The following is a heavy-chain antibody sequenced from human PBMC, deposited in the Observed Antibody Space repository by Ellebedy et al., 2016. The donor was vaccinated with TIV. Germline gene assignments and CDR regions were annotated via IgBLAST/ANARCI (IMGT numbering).Heavy chain of an antibody. D-gene: IGHD2-8*01. CDR2: GST. Sequence: GSTNYNPSLKSPVSISGDTSKYQFSLSLTSVTAADTALYYCARGGNGDQPFEFWGQGTLATVSS. J-gene: IGHJ4*02. V-gene: IGHV4-59*09. CDR3: ARGGNGDQPFEF.